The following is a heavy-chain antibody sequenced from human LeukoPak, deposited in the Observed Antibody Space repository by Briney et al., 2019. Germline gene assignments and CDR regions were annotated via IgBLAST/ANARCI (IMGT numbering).Heavy chain of an antibody. CDR2: IKQDGSEK. V-gene: IGHV3-7*05. CDR3: AREHSSDWYDY. Sequence: GGSLRLSCAASGFTFRTYWMTWVRQAPEKGLEWVAIIKQDGSEKYYVDSVKGRFTISRDNAKNSLYLQMDSLRSEDTAVYYCAREHSSDWYDYWGQGTLVTVSS. CDR1: GFTFRTYW. D-gene: IGHD6-19*01. J-gene: IGHJ4*02.